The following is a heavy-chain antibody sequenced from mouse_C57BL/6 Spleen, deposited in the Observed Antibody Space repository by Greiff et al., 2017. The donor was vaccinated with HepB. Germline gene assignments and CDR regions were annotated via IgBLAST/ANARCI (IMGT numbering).Heavy chain of an antibody. D-gene: IGHD1-2*01. J-gene: IGHJ4*01. V-gene: IGHV1-69*01. Sequence: QVQLQQPRAGLVMPGASGKLSCKASGYTCPSYWMHWVKQRPGQGLEWIGEIDPSDSYTNYNQKFKGKSTLTVDKSSSTAYMQLSSLTSEYSAVYYCARSGSSYYAMDYWGQGAPVTVSS. CDR3: ARSGSSYYAMDY. CDR1: GYTCPSYW. CDR2: IDPSDSYT.